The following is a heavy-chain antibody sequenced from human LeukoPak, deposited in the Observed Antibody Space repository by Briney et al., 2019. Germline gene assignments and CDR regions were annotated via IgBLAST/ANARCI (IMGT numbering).Heavy chain of an antibody. CDR2: INPNSGGT. D-gene: IGHD3-9*01. CDR1: GYTFTGYY. Sequence: ASVKVSCKASGYTFTGYYMHWVRQAPGQGLEWMGWINPNSGGTNYAQKFQGRVTMTRDTSISTAYMELGRLRSDDTAVYYCARAILRGLRYFDWSVGYWGQGTLVTVSS. V-gene: IGHV1-2*02. J-gene: IGHJ4*02. CDR3: ARAILRGLRYFDWSVGY.